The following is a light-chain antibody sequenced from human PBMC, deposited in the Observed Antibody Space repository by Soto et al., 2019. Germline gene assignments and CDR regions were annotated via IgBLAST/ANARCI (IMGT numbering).Light chain of an antibody. CDR3: QQYNDYKS. Sequence: DTQMTQSPSTLSASVGDRVTITCRASQTIYRKLAWYQQKPGKAPKVLIYDASSLESGVPSRFSGSGSGTEFSLTITSLQADDYATYYCQQYNDYKSFGQGTKVEIK. J-gene: IGKJ1*01. CDR2: DAS. CDR1: QTIYRK. V-gene: IGKV1-5*01.